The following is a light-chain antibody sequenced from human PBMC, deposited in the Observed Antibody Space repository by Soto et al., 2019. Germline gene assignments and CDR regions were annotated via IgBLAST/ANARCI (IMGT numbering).Light chain of an antibody. V-gene: IGKV1-5*01. Sequence: DIQMTQSPSTLSASVGDRVTITCRASQSISSSLAWYQQKPGKAPEFLIYDASSLKSGVPSRFSGSGSGTEFTLTISSLQPDDFATYYCQYSLYYTFGQGTKLEIK. CDR1: QSISSS. J-gene: IGKJ2*01. CDR2: DAS. CDR3: QYSLYYT.